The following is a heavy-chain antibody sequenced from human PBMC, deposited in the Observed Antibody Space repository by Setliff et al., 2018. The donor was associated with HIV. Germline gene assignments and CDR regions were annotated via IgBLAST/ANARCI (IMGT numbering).Heavy chain of an antibody. CDR3: ARDRHSSGLGSYGP. CDR2: IDSSGTT. CDR1: GGSFGVYR. V-gene: IGHV4-4*07. J-gene: IGHJ5*02. Sequence: SETLSLTCTISGGSFGVYRWSWIRQSAGGGLEWVGRIDSSGTTDYKPSLTGRVAISVDTSRNQFSLRVTSVTAADTAVYFCARDRHSSGLGSYGPWGPGILVTAPQ. D-gene: IGHD3-10*01.